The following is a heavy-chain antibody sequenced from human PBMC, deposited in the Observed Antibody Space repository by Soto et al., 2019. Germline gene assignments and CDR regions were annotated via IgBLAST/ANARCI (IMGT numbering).Heavy chain of an antibody. CDR2: ITSDGRT. CDR3: AKDYSTVTTDPLSVVLFDY. J-gene: IGHJ4*02. V-gene: IGHV3-23*01. CDR1: GFTFSSYA. D-gene: IGHD4-17*01. Sequence: GGSLRLSCAASGFTFSSYAMSWVRQAPGKGLEWVSIITSDGRTYYADSVKGRFTISKDNSKNTVYLQMNSLRAEDTAVYYCAKDYSTVTTDPLSVVLFDYWGQGALVTVSS.